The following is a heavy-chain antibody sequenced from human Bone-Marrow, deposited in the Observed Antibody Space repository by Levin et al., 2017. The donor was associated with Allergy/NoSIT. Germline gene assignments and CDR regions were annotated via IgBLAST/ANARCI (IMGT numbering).Heavy chain of an antibody. Sequence: GGSLRLSCAVSGFTFSRYWMHWVRQAPGKGLVWISRITSDGISTNYADSVKGRFTISRDNAKNTLYLQMNSLRAEDTAVYYCVRGDAYYHASSGYRYWGQGALVTVSS. CDR1: GFTFSRYW. CDR3: VRGDAYYHASSGYRY. J-gene: IGHJ4*02. CDR2: ITSDGIST. D-gene: IGHD3-22*01. V-gene: IGHV3-74*01.